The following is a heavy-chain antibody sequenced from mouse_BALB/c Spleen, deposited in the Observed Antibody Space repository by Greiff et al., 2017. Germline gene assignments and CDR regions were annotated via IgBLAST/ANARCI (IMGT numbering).Heavy chain of an antibody. D-gene: IGHD1-1*01. Sequence: EVHLVESGGGLVKPGGSLKLSCAASGFTFSSYAMSWVRPTPEKRLEWVASISSGGSTYYPDSVKGRFTISRDNARNILYLQMSSLRSEDTAMYYCARGDYGSSYYYAMDYWGQGTSGTVSS. CDR1: GFTFSSYA. CDR3: ARGDYGSSYYYAMDY. J-gene: IGHJ4*01. CDR2: ISSGGST. V-gene: IGHV5-6-5*01.